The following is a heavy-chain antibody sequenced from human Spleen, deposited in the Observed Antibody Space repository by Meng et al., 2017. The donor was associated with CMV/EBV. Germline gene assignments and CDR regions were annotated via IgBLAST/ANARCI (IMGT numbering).Heavy chain of an antibody. Sequence: SQTLSLTCAVYGGSFSGYYWSWIRQPPGKGLEWIGEINHSGSTNYNPSLKSRVTISVDTSKNQFSLKLTSVTAADTALYYCARDKAGDPKFDPWGQGTLVTVSS. J-gene: IGHJ5*02. V-gene: IGHV4-34*01. CDR3: ARDKAGDPKFDP. CDR1: GGSFSGYY. CDR2: INHSGST. D-gene: IGHD1-26*01.